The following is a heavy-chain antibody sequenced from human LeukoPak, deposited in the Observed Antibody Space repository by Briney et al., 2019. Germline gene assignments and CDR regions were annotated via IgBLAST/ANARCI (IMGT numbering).Heavy chain of an antibody. CDR3: ARAPRTGRYYYYGMDV. V-gene: IGHV4-34*01. D-gene: IGHD3-10*01. J-gene: IGHJ6*02. Sequence: PSETLSLTCAVYGGSFSGYYWSWIRQPPGKGLEWIGEINHSGSTNYSPSLKSRVTISVDTSKNQFSLKLSSVTAADTAVYYCARAPRTGRYYYYGMDVWGQGTTVTVSS. CDR2: INHSGST. CDR1: GGSFSGYY.